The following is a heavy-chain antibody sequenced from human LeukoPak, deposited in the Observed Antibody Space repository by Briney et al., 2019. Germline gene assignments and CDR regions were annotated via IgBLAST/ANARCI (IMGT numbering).Heavy chain of an antibody. CDR3: ARVHPKGYYYGMDV. J-gene: IGHJ6*02. CDR2: INTRSDTR. V-gene: IGHV3-48*04. Sequence: GGSLRLSCVASEFTFSTYNMKWVRQAPGKGLEWLSYINTRSDTRYYADSVRGRFTISRDNAMNSLYLHLNSLRAEDTALYYCARVHPKGYYYGMDVWGQGTTVTVSS. CDR1: EFTFSTYN.